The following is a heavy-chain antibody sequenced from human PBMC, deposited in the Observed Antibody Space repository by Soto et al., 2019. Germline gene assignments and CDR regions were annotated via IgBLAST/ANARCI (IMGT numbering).Heavy chain of an antibody. CDR1: GFSLSNAW. CDR2: IKSKTDGGTT. D-gene: IGHD3-3*01. CDR3: TTARKERTYYDFWSGYSAVDY. Sequence: GSLRLSCAAAGFSLSNAWMSWVRQAPGKGLEWVGRIKSKTDGGTTDYAAPVKGRFTISRDDSKNTLYLQMNSLKTEDKAVYYCTTARKERTYYDFWSGYSAVDYWGQGTLVTVSS. V-gene: IGHV3-15*01. J-gene: IGHJ4*02.